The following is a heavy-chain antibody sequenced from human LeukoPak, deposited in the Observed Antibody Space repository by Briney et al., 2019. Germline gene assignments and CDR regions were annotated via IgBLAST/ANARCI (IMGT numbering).Heavy chain of an antibody. CDR2: IYTSGST. V-gene: IGHV4-61*02. J-gene: IGHJ3*02. CDR1: GGSISSGSYY. CDR3: ASFMVRVYDAFDI. Sequence: SQTLSLTCTVSGGSISSGSYYWSWIRQPAGKGLEWIGRIYTSGSTNYNPSLKSRVTISVDTPKNQFSLKLSSVTAADTAVYYCASFMVRVYDAFDIWGQGTMVTVSS. D-gene: IGHD3-10*01.